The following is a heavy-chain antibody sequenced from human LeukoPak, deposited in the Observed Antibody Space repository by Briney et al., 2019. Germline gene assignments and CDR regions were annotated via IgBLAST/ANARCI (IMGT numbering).Heavy chain of an antibody. V-gene: IGHV4-34*01. CDR2: INHSGST. CDR1: GGSFSGYY. J-gene: IGHJ6*03. CDR3: ARHGGVYYYYYMDV. Sequence: SETLSLTCAVYGGSFSGYYCSWIRQPPGKGLEWIGEINHSGSTNYNPSLKSRVTISVDTSKNQFSLKLSSVTAADTAVYYCARHGGVYYYYYMDVWGKGTTVTVSS. D-gene: IGHD3-3*01.